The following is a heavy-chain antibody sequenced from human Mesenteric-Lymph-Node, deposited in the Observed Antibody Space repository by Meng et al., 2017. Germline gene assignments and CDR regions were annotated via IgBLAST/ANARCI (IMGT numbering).Heavy chain of an antibody. CDR3: AKGMVYAYVDAFDI. D-gene: IGHD2-8*01. J-gene: IGHJ3*02. Sequence: GESLKISCAASGFTFSSYEMNWVRQAPGKGLEWVSYISSSGSTIYYADSVKGRFTISRGNSENTLYLQMNSLRAEDTAVYYCAKGMVYAYVDAFDIWGQGTMVTVSS. V-gene: IGHV3-48*03. CDR1: GFTFSSYE. CDR2: ISSSGSTI.